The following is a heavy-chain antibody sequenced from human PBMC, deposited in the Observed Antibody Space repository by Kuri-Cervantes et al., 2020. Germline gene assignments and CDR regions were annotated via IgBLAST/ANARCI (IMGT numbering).Heavy chain of an antibody. CDR2: IYYSGST. CDR3: ARSYCGRTTCYPFFDN. J-gene: IGHJ4*02. D-gene: IGHD2-2*01. V-gene: IGHV4-39*07. Sequence: ESLKISCTVSGGSISSSSYYWGWIRQPPGKGLEWIGSIYYSGSTYYNPSLKSRVTISVDTSKNQFSLKLSSATAADTAVYYCARSYCGRTTCYPFFDNWGQGTLVTVSS. CDR1: GGSISSSSYY.